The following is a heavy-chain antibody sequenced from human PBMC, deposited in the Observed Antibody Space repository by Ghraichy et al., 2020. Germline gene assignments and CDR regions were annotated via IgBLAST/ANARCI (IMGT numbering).Heavy chain of an antibody. V-gene: IGHV4-39*01. Sequence: SETLSLTCTVSGGSISSSSYYWGWIRQPPGKGLEWIGSIYYSGSTYYNPSLKSRVTISVDTSKNQFSLKLSSVTAADTAVYYCARAGGSYYYFDYWGQGTLVTVSS. D-gene: IGHD1-26*01. CDR2: IYYSGST. CDR1: GGSISSSSYY. J-gene: IGHJ4*02. CDR3: ARAGGSYYYFDY.